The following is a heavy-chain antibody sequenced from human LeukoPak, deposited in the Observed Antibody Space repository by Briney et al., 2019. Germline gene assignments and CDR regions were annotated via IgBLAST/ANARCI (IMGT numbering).Heavy chain of an antibody. D-gene: IGHD6-13*01. J-gene: IGHJ6*02. CDR1: GGSISSYY. Sequence: SETLSLTCTVSGGSISSYYWSWIRQPPGKGLEWIGYIYYSGSTNYNPSLKSRVTISVDTSKNQFSLQLSSVTAADTAVYYCARDDGAADGMDVWGQGTTVTVSS. CDR3: ARDDGAADGMDV. V-gene: IGHV4-59*01. CDR2: IYYSGST.